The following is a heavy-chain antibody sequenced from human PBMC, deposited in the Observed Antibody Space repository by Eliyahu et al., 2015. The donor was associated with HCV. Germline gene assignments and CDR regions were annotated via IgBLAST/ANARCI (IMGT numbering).Heavy chain of an antibody. CDR3: ARDDDDSGYYYGMDV. D-gene: IGHD6-19*01. Sequence: QVQLVQSGAEVKKPGSSVKVSCKASGGTFSSYAISWVRQAPGQGLEWMGRIIPILGIANYAQKFQGRVTITADKSTSTAYMELSSLRSEDTAVYYCARDDDDSGYYYGMDVWGQGTTVTVSS. CDR1: GGTFSSYA. V-gene: IGHV1-69*04. J-gene: IGHJ6*02. CDR2: IIPILGIA.